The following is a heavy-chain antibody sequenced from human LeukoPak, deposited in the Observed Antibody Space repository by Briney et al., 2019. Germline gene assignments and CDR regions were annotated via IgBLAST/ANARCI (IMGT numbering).Heavy chain of an antibody. V-gene: IGHV3-30*02. J-gene: IGHJ3*02. Sequence: GGSLRLSCAASGFTFSSYAMHWVRQAPGKGLEWVAFIRYDGSSKYYADSVKGRFTISRDNSQKTLFLQMNSLRTADTAVYYCAQARGSYYGFDIWGQGTMVTVFS. CDR1: GFTFSSYA. CDR3: AQARGSYYGFDI. CDR2: IRYDGSSK. D-gene: IGHD1-26*01.